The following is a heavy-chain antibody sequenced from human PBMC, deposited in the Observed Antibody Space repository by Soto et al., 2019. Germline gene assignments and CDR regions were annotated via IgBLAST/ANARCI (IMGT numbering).Heavy chain of an antibody. Sequence: EVQLVESGGGLVQPGGSLRLSCAASGFIFSSYTMNWVRQAPGKGLEWVSYISSGSSTIYYADSVKGRFTISRDNAKNSLYLQMTSLRDEGTAVYYCARDARGHYYGMDVWGQGTTVTVSS. J-gene: IGHJ6*02. CDR1: GFIFSSYT. CDR3: ARDARGHYYGMDV. D-gene: IGHD3-10*01. V-gene: IGHV3-48*02. CDR2: ISSGSSTI.